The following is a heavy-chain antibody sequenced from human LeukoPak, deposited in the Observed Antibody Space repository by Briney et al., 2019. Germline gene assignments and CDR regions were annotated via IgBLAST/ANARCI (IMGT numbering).Heavy chain of an antibody. CDR2: INAGNGNT. Sequence: ASVKVSCKASGYTFTSYAMHWVRQAPGQRLEWMGWINAGNGNTKYSQKFQGRVTITRDTSASTAYMELSSLRSEDTAVYYCASLLMIAAAGIYYFDYWGQGTLVTVSS. CDR1: GYTFTSYA. D-gene: IGHD6-13*01. V-gene: IGHV1-3*01. CDR3: ASLLMIAAAGIYYFDY. J-gene: IGHJ4*02.